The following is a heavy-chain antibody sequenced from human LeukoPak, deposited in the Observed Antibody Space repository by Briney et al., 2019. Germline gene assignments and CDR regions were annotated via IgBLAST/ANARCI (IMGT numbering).Heavy chain of an antibody. CDR1: GFTISGFS. D-gene: IGHD3-10*01. V-gene: IGHV3-7*01. J-gene: IGHJ4*02. CDR2: IKQDGSGR. CDR3: ARAGSHWHYVY. Sequence: GGSLRLSCAASGFTISGFSMSWVRQSPTKGLEWVANIKQDGSGRYYVDSVKGRFTISRDNAKNSLSLQMNNLRVEDTAVYYCARAGSHWHYVYWGQGTVVTVSS.